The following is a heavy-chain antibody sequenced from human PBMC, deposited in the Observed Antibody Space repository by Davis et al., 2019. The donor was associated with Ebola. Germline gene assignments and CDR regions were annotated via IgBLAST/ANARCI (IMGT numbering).Heavy chain of an antibody. J-gene: IGHJ6*02. V-gene: IGHV1-8*01. Sequence: AASVKVSCKASGYTFTSYDINWVRQATGQGLEWMGWMNPNSGNTGYAQKFQGRVTMTRNTSISTAYMELSRLRSDDTAVYYCASGEPVAARPPYYYYGMDVWGQGTTVTVSS. CDR2: MNPNSGNT. CDR1: GYTFTSYD. CDR3: ASGEPVAARPPYYYYGMDV. D-gene: IGHD6-6*01.